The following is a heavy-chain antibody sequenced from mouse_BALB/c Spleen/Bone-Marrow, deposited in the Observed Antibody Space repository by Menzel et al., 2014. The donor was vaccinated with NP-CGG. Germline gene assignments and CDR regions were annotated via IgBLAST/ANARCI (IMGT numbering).Heavy chain of an antibody. CDR2: LNPGSGGT. CDR3: ARLLTGTTALDY. J-gene: IGHJ4*01. CDR1: GYAFTNYL. V-gene: IGHV1-54*01. Sequence: VQQQQSADELVRPGTSVKVSCKASGYAFTNYLIEWVKQRPGQGLEWIGVLNPGSGGTNYNEKFKGKATLTADKSSSTAYKQLSSLTSDDATVYFCARLLTGTTALDYWRQGTSVTVSS. D-gene: IGHD4-1*01.